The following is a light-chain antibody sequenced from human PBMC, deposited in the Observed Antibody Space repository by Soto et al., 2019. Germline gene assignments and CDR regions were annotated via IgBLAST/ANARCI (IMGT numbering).Light chain of an antibody. CDR3: QQFDNLPIT. J-gene: IGKJ5*01. Sequence: DIQMTQSPSSLSASVGDRVTIICQASQDISNFLNWYQQKPGKAPKLLIYDSSNLETGVPSRFSGSGSGTHFSFTISSLQPEDIATYYCQQFDNLPITFGQGTRLAIK. V-gene: IGKV1-33*01. CDR2: DSS. CDR1: QDISNF.